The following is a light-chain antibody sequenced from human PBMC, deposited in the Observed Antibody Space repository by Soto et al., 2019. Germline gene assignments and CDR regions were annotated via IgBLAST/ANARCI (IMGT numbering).Light chain of an antibody. V-gene: IGKV3-15*01. CDR1: QSVSSS. CDR3: QQYNNWPYT. J-gene: IGKJ2*01. CDR2: GAS. Sequence: EIVMTQSPATLSVSPGERATLPCRASQSVSSSLAWYQQKPGQAPRLLIYGASSRATGIPARFSGSGSGTEFTLTISSLQSEDFAVYYCQQYNNWPYTFGQGTKLEIK.